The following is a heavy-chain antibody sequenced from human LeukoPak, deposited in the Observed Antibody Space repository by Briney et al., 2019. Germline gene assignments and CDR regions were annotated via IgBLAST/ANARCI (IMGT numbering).Heavy chain of an antibody. D-gene: IGHD6-19*01. V-gene: IGHV5-51*01. CDR1: GYPFANYW. CDR2: IYPGDSDT. Sequence: KNGESLKISCQGSGYPFANYWIGWVRQMPGKGLEWMGIIYPGDSDTRYSPSFQGQVTISADKSISTAYLQWSSLKASDTAVYYCARREGGWYLDYWGQGTLVTVSS. CDR3: ARREGGWYLDY. J-gene: IGHJ4*02.